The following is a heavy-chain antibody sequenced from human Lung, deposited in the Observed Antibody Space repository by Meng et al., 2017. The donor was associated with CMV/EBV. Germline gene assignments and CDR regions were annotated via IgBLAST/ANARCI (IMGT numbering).Heavy chain of an antibody. CDR2: IYFSGST. J-gene: IGHJ4*01. V-gene: IGHV4-39*07. Sequence: LRLSXSVSGVSIRDRDYYCAWLRQAPGKGLEWTASIYFSGSTYYNPCLNSRGIISVDTSKTQFSLKVRSVTAADTAIYYCAREEGRELFSDIWGHGTLVTVSS. CDR1: GVSIRDRDYY. D-gene: IGHD3-10*01. CDR3: AREEGRELFSDI.